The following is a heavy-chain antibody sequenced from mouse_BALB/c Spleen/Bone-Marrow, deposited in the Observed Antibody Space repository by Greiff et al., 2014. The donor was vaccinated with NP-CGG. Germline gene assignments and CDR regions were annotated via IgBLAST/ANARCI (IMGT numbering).Heavy chain of an antibody. V-gene: IGHV1-15*01. CDR1: GYKFTDYE. Sequence: VQGVESGAELVRPGASVTLSCKASGYKFTDYEMHWVKQTPVHGLEWIGSIDPETGGTAYNQNFKGKATLTADRSSTTAYMELRSLTSEDSAVYYCTREGIYSGYDVPMDYWGQGTSVTVSS. D-gene: IGHD2-2*01. J-gene: IGHJ4*01. CDR2: IDPETGGT. CDR3: TREGIYSGYDVPMDY.